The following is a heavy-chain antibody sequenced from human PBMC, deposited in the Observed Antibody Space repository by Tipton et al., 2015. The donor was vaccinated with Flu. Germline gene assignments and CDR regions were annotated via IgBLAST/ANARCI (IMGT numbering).Heavy chain of an antibody. CDR2: INPNSGGT. CDR3: TRVFSPRPPGVGASGIGY. V-gene: IGHV1-2*06. Sequence: QLVQSGAEVKKPGASVKVSCKASGYTFTGYYMHWVRQAPGQGLEWMGRINPNSGGTNYAQKFQGRVTMTRDTSISTAYMELSRLRSDDPAVYYCTRVFSPRPPGVGASGIGYWGQGTLVTVSS. J-gene: IGHJ4*02. D-gene: IGHD1-26*01. CDR1: GYTFTGYY.